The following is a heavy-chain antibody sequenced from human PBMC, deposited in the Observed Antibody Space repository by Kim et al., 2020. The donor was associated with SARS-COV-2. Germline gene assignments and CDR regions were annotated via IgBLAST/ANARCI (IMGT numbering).Heavy chain of an antibody. CDR3: ASVSLWIAVAGMDY. V-gene: IGHV3-66*01. Sequence: GGSLRLSCAASGFTVSSNYMSWVRQAPGKGLEWVSVIYSGGSTYYADSVKGRFTISRDNSKNTLYLQMNSLRAEDTAVYYCASVSLWIAVAGMDYWGQGTLVTVSS. D-gene: IGHD6-19*01. CDR2: IYSGGST. CDR1: GFTVSSNY. J-gene: IGHJ4*02.